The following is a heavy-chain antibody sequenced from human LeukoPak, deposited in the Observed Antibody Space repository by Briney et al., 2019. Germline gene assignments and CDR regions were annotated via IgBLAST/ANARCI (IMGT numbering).Heavy chain of an antibody. D-gene: IGHD3-22*01. CDR1: GFTFSSYS. CDR3: ARDRELLGVITFVSDY. J-gene: IGHJ4*02. V-gene: IGHV3-21*01. Sequence: GGSLRLSCAASGFTFSSYSMNWVRQAPGKGLEWVSSISSSSSYIYYADSVKGRFTISRNNAKNSLYLQMNSLRAEDTAVYYCARDRELLGVITFVSDYWGQGALVTVSS. CDR2: ISSSSSYI.